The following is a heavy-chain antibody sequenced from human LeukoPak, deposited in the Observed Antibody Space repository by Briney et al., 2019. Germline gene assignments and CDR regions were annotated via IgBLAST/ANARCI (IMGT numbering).Heavy chain of an antibody. D-gene: IGHD3-16*01. CDR3: ARHPRMGYYYYMDV. V-gene: IGHV4-4*02. CDR2: INHSGST. Sequence: SETLSLTCAVSGGSISRDTWWTWVRQPPGKGPEWIGEINHSGSTYYNPSLKSRVTISVDTSKNQFSLKLSSVTAADTAVYYCARHPRMGYYYYMDVWGKGTTVTISS. J-gene: IGHJ6*03. CDR1: GGSISRDTW.